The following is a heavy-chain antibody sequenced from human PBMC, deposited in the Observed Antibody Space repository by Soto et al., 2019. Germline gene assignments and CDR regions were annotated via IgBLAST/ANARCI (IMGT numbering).Heavy chain of an antibody. CDR3: ARGGYPSIDY. V-gene: IGHV4-59*01. D-gene: IGHD5-12*01. J-gene: IGHJ4*02. CDR2: MYYSGST. Sequence: QVQLQESGPGLVKPSATLSLTCNWSWIRQPPGKGLEWIGYMYYSGSTNYDPALKSRVTISGDTSKNQFSLKLSSVTAADTAVYYCARGGYPSIDYWGQGTLVSVSS.